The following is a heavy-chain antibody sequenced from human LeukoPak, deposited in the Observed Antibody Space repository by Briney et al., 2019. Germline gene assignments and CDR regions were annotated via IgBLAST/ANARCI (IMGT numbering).Heavy chain of an antibody. CDR3: AREEGGSYR. D-gene: IGHD1-26*01. J-gene: IGHJ5*02. Sequence: GGPLRLSCAPSGLTLRRYWKLWVRHAPGKGLVWVSRINTDGSSPSYADSVKGRFTISRDNAKNTLYLQINSLRAEDTAVYYCAREEGGSYRWGQGTLVTVSS. V-gene: IGHV3-74*01. CDR1: GLTLRRYW. CDR2: INTDGSSP.